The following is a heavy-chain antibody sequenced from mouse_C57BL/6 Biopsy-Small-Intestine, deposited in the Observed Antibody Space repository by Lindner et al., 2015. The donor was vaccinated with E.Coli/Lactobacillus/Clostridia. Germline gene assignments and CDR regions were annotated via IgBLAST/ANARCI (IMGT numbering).Heavy chain of an antibody. J-gene: IGHJ4*01. CDR2: ISGGSSTI. Sequence: VQLQESWGRLSEAWRVPETLLCSLWIHFSDYGMHWVRQAPEKGLEWIAYISGGSSTIHYADTVKGRFTISRDSARNTLFLQMTSLRSEDTAMYYCARGDVGLHYGMDYWGQGTSVTVSS. CDR3: ARGDVGLHYGMDY. CDR1: IHFSDYG. V-gene: IGHV5-17*01.